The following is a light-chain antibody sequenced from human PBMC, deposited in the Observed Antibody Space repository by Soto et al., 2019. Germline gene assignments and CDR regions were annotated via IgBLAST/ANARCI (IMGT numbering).Light chain of an antibody. J-gene: IGKJ1*01. CDR2: GVT. V-gene: IGKV1-5*01. Sequence: DIQMTQSPSTLSASVGDRVTITCRASQSLSWWLAWYQQQPGKAPKLLIYGVTNLEGGVPSRFSGGGSGTEFTLTISSLQPDDFATYYCQQYDTYPWTFGQGTKVEIE. CDR1: QSLSWW. CDR3: QQYDTYPWT.